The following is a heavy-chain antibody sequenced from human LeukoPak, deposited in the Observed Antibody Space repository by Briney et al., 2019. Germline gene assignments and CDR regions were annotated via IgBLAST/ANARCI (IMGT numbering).Heavy chain of an antibody. CDR1: GGSISSSNW. CDR2: IYHSGST. D-gene: IGHD6-19*01. CDR3: ARGTVAGTRWFDP. V-gene: IGHV4-4*02. J-gene: IGHJ5*02. Sequence: SGTLSLTCAVSGGSISSSNWWSWVRQPPGKGLEWIGEIYHSGSTNYNPSLKSRVTISVDKSKNQFSLKLSSVTATDTAVYYCARGTVAGTRWFDPWGQGTLVTVSS.